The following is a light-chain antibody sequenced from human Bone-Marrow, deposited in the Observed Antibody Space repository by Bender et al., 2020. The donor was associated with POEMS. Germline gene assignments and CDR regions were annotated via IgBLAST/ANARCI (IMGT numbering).Light chain of an antibody. J-gene: IGLJ3*02. CDR1: SSNIGNHG. CDR3: SDWEESLSGWV. V-gene: IGLV1-36*01. CDR2: YDD. Sequence: QSVVTQPPSLSEAPRQRVTISCSGSSSNIGNHGVNWYQQLPGEAPKLLIYYDDLLTPGVSDRFSASKSGNSASMAISELQSEDEALYYCSDWEESLSGWVFGGWTKLTVL.